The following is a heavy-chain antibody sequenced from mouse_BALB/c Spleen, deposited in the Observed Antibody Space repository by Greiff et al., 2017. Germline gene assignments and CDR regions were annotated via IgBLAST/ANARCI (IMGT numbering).Heavy chain of an antibody. CDR3: ARDSFDY. Sequence: DVHLVESGGGLVKPGGSLKLSCAASGFTFSSYAMSWVRQSPEKRLEWVAEISSGGSYTYYPDTVTGRFTISRDNAKNTLYLEMSSLRSEDTAMYYCARDSFDYWGQGTTLTVSS. CDR2: ISSGGSYT. V-gene: IGHV5-9-4*01. J-gene: IGHJ2*01. CDR1: GFTFSSYA.